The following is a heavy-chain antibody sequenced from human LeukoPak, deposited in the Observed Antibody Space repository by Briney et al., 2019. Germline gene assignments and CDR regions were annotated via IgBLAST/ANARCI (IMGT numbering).Heavy chain of an antibody. Sequence: SETLSLTCTVSGGSIGSYFWTWIRQPAGKGLEWIGRIHTSGSTNYNPSLKSRVTMSVDTSKNQFSVKLTSVTAADPALYYCAKWGRTSGPYWGQGTLVPVPS. CDR1: GGSIGSYF. D-gene: IGHD2-8*01. J-gene: IGHJ4*02. CDR2: IHTSGST. CDR3: AKWGRTSGPY. V-gene: IGHV4-4*07.